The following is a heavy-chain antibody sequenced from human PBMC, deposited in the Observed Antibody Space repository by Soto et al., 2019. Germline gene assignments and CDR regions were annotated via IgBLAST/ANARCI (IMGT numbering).Heavy chain of an antibody. CDR1: GGTFSNSA. V-gene: IGHV1-69*13. CDR2: LIPLFDTA. J-gene: IGHJ6*02. CDR3: ARGATTYYYGMDV. D-gene: IGHD1-1*01. Sequence: SVKVSCKASGGTFSNSAISWVRQAPGQGLEWMGGLIPLFDTANYAQKFQGRVTIIADDSTSTAYMELASLTYEDTAVYYCARGATTYYYGMDVWGQGTTVTGS.